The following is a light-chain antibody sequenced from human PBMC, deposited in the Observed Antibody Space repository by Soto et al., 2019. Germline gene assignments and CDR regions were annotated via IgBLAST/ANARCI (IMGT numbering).Light chain of an antibody. CDR3: QYYGSSSM. CDR1: QSVSTF. Sequence: EIVLTQSPATLSLSPGERAILSCRASQSVSTFLAWFQQKPGQPPRLLIYNASNRTTGIPDRFSGSESGTDFTLTISRLEPADFAVYYCQYYGSSSMFGQGTKVDIK. CDR2: NAS. V-gene: IGKV3-11*01. J-gene: IGKJ1*01.